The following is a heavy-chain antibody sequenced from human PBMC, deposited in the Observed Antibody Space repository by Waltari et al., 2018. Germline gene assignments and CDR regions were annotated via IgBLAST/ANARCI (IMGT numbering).Heavy chain of an antibody. Sequence: QVQLQESGPGLVKPSETLSLTCAVSGYSISSGYFWGWIRQPPGKGLEWIGSIYHSGRTDYNPSLNIRVTISVDTSKNQFSLKLSAVTAADTAVYYCARNSGNYSFFYWGQGTLVTVSS. D-gene: IGHD1-26*01. V-gene: IGHV4-38-2*01. J-gene: IGHJ4*02. CDR3: ARNSGNYSFFY. CDR2: IYHSGRT. CDR1: GYSISSGYF.